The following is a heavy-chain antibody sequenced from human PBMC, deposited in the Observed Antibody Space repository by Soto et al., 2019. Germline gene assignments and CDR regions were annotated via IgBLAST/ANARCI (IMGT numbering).Heavy chain of an antibody. CDR3: ARGDFVTNWFDP. V-gene: IGHV4-34*01. D-gene: IGHD3-3*01. CDR2: INHSGST. Sequence: SETLSLTCAVYGGSFSGYYWSWIRQPPGKGLEWIGEINHSGSTNYNPSLKSRVTISVDTSKNQFSLKLSSVTAADTAVYYCARGDFVTNWFDPWGQGTLVTVSS. CDR1: GGSFSGYY. J-gene: IGHJ5*02.